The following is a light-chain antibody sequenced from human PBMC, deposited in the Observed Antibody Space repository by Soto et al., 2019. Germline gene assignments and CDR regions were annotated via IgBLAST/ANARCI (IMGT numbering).Light chain of an antibody. Sequence: IALTQAPGTLSLSPGERAALSCRASQSVSSSSLAWYQRKPGKAPQPPNHDASKRATGIPDRFSGSGSRTDVTLTISRLETEDVAEDYGQQRGGSPPSWTFGQGTKVDIK. J-gene: IGKJ1*01. CDR3: QQRGGSPPSWT. CDR1: QSVSSSS. V-gene: IGKV3-20*01. CDR2: DAS.